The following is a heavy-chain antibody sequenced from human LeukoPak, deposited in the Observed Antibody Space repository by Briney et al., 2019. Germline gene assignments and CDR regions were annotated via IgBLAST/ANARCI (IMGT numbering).Heavy chain of an antibody. CDR1: GGSINNYF. J-gene: IGHJ4*02. D-gene: IGHD3-22*01. Sequence: SETLSLTCTVSGGSINNYFWSWIRQPRGKGLEWIGYIYYNGSTNYNPSLKSRVTISVDTSKNQFSLRMNSVTAADTAVYYCAREGSDTSGYIDYWGQGTLLTVSS. CDR2: IYYNGST. CDR3: AREGSDTSGYIDY. V-gene: IGHV4-59*01.